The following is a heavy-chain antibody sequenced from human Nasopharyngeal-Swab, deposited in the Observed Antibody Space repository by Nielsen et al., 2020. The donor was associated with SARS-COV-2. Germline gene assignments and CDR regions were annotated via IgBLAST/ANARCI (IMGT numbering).Heavy chain of an antibody. Sequence: GESLKISCAASGFTFSSYSMNWVRQAPGKGLEWVSSISSSSSYIYYADSVKGRFTISRDNAKNSLYLQMNSLRVEDTAVYYCARRYSYGYADYWGQGTLVTVSS. CDR1: GFTFSSYS. CDR2: ISSSSSYI. J-gene: IGHJ4*02. CDR3: ARRYSYGYADY. V-gene: IGHV3-21*04. D-gene: IGHD5-18*01.